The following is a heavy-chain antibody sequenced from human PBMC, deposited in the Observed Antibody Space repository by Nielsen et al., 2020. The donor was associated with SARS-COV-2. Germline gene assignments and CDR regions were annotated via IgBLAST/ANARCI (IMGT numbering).Heavy chain of an antibody. CDR2: ISSSSSYI. CDR3: ATTGDWTTLL. J-gene: IGHJ4*02. CDR1: GFTLSKYN. V-gene: IGHV3-21*01. D-gene: IGHD2-21*02. Sequence: GESLKISCAASGFTLSKYNMNWVRQAPGKGLEWASSISSSSSYIYYADSVKGRFTISRDNAKNSLYLQMNSLRAEDTAVYYCATTGDWTTLLWGQGTLVTVSS.